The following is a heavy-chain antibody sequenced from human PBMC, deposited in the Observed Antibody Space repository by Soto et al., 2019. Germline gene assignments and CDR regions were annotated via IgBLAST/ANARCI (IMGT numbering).Heavy chain of an antibody. V-gene: IGHV3-30-3*01. CDR3: ASQYCSSTSCRGYFAY. CDR2: ISYDGSNK. D-gene: IGHD2-2*01. J-gene: IGHJ4*02. Sequence: QVQLVESGGGVDQPGRSLRLSCAASGFAFSSYAMHWVRQAPGKGLEWVAVISYDGSNKYYADSVKGRFTISRDNSKNTLYLQMNSRRSEDTAVYYCASQYCSSTSCRGYFAYWGQGTLVTVSS. CDR1: GFAFSSYA.